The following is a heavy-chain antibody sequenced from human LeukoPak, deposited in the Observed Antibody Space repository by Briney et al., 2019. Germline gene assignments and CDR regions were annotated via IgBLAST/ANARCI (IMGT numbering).Heavy chain of an antibody. CDR1: GFIFNNYG. J-gene: IGHJ4*02. Sequence: GGSLRLSCAASGFIFNNYGMHWVRQAPGKGLEWVAFIRYDGSSKYYAGSVKGRFTISRDNSKNTVYLQMNSLRPEDTAMYYCARNDYYDLGTYHSGFDYWGLGTLVTVSS. V-gene: IGHV3-30*02. CDR3: ARNDYYDLGTYHSGFDY. D-gene: IGHD3-10*01. CDR2: IRYDGSSK.